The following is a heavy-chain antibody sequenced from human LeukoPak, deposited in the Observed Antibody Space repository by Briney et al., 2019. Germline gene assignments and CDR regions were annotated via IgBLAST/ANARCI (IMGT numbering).Heavy chain of an antibody. Sequence: SETLSLTCAVYGGSFSGYYYNWIRQPPGQGLEWIGEINLTGGTNYNPSLKSRVTISVDTSKSQFSLKLSSVTATDTAVYYCAAEYYYPGNGYYGALRIWGQGTMVIVSS. D-gene: IGHD3-22*01. CDR1: GGSFSGYY. V-gene: IGHV4-34*01. CDR2: INLTGGT. J-gene: IGHJ3*02. CDR3: AAEYYYPGNGYYGALRI.